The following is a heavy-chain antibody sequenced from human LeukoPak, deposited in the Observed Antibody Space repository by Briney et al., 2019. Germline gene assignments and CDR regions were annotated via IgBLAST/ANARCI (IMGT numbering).Heavy chain of an antibody. Sequence: GGSLRLSCAASGFTFSDYYITWIRQAPGKGLEWVSCISSSGSTILYADSVKGRFTISRDNAKSSLFLQMNSLRAEDTAVYYCARVNRVTAIQELDYWGQGTLVTVSS. CDR3: ARVNRVTAIQELDY. J-gene: IGHJ4*02. V-gene: IGHV3-11*01. CDR2: ISSSGSTI. D-gene: IGHD2-21*02. CDR1: GFTFSDYY.